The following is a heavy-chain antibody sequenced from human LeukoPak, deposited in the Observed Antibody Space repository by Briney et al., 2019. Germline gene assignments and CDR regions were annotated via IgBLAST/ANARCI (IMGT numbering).Heavy chain of an antibody. D-gene: IGHD6-19*01. CDR3: ARDQSSVAGTTYNWFDP. V-gene: IGHV3-21*01. Sequence: PGGSLRLSCAASGFTFSSYSMNWIRQAPGKGLEWVSSISGSSSYIYYADSVKGRSTISRDNAKNSLYLQMNSLRAEDTAVYYCARDQSSVAGTTYNWFDPWGQGTLVTVSS. CDR2: ISGSSSYI. CDR1: GFTFSSYS. J-gene: IGHJ5*02.